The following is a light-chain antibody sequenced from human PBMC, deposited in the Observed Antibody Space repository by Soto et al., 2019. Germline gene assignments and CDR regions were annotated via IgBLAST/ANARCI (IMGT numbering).Light chain of an antibody. V-gene: IGKV1-39*01. J-gene: IGKJ1*01. CDR1: QSISSY. CDR3: QQSYSTPPT. Sequence: DIQMTQSPSSLSASVGDRVTITCRASQSISSYLNWYQQKPGKAPKLLIYAASSLQSGVPSRFSGSGSGTDFTLTISSLQPEDVATYYCQQSYSTPPTFGQGTKGEIK. CDR2: AAS.